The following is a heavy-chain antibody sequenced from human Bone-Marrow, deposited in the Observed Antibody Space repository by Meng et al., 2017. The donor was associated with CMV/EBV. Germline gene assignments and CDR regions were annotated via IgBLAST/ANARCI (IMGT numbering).Heavy chain of an antibody. CDR3: AKEGGIVVVPAEIDY. J-gene: IGHJ4*02. Sequence: GESLKISCAASGFTFSGFEMNWVRQAPGKGLEWVSAISGSGGSTYYADSVKGRFTISRDNSKNTLYLQMNSLRAEDTAVYYCAKEGGIVVVPAEIDYWGQGTLVTVSS. D-gene: IGHD2-2*01. CDR1: GFTFSGFE. V-gene: IGHV3-23*01. CDR2: ISGSGGST.